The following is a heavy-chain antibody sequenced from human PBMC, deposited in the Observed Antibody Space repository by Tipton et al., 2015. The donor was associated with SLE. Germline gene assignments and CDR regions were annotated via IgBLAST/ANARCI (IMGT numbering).Heavy chain of an antibody. CDR2: ISWNSGSI. Sequence: RSLRLSCAASGFTFDDYAMHWVRQAPGKGLEWVSGISWNSGSIGYADSVKGRFTISRVNAKNSLYLQMNSLRAEDTALYYCAKALIVVVPAVPDWYFDLWGRGTLVTVSS. D-gene: IGHD2-2*01. V-gene: IGHV3-9*01. CDR1: GFTFDDYA. J-gene: IGHJ2*01. CDR3: AKALIVVVPAVPDWYFDL.